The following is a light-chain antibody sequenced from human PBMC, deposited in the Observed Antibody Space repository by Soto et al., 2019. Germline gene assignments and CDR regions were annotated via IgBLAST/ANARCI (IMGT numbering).Light chain of an antibody. Sequence: DIQMTQSPSSLSASVGDRVTITCRASQTISNYLNWYQQKPGIAPKLLIYAASSLQSGVPSRFSGSGSGTDFTLTVSSLQPEDFATYYCQQSYTTPRTFGQGTKVEIK. CDR2: AAS. J-gene: IGKJ1*01. CDR1: QTISNY. V-gene: IGKV1-39*01. CDR3: QQSYTTPRT.